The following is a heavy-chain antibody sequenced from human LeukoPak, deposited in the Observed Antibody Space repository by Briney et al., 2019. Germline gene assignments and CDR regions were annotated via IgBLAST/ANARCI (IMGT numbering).Heavy chain of an antibody. CDR2: INPNSGGT. Sequence: ASVKVSCKASGNTFTGHYMHWVRQAPGQGLEWMGWINPNSGGTKYAQKFQGRVTMTRDTSISTAYMELSRLRSDDTAVYYCASISHSGYWGQGTLVTVSS. CDR1: GNTFTGHY. CDR3: ASISHSGY. V-gene: IGHV1-2*02. J-gene: IGHJ4*02. D-gene: IGHD3-10*01.